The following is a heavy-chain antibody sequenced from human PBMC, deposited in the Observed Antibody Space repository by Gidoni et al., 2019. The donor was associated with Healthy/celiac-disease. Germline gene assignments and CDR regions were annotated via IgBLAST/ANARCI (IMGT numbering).Heavy chain of an antibody. CDR1: GYTFTSYG. V-gene: IGHV1-18*01. CDR2: VSAYNGNT. J-gene: IGHJ3*02. D-gene: IGHD2-15*01. Sequence: QVQLVQSGAEVKKPGASVKVSCTASGYTFTSYGISWVRPAPGQGLEWLGWVSAYNGNTNHAQKLQGRGTMTTDTVTSTAYMELRRRRSDDTAVYYCARDADCSCGRCYSGAFDIWGQGTMVTVSS. CDR3: ARDADCSCGRCYSGAFDI.